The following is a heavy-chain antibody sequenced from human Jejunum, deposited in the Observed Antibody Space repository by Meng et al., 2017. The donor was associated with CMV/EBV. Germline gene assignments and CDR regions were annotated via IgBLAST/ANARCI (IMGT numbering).Heavy chain of an antibody. CDR1: GLTFSTSA. J-gene: IGHJ4*02. CDR3: AKDIQVLVY. D-gene: IGHD1-1*01. CDR2: ISANGGST. Sequence: LSCPASGLTFSTSAMSWVRQAPGKGLEWVSAISANGGSTYYADSVKGRFTISRDNSKNTLYLQLDSLTAEDTAVYYCAKDIQVLVYWGQGTLVTVSS. V-gene: IGHV3-23*01.